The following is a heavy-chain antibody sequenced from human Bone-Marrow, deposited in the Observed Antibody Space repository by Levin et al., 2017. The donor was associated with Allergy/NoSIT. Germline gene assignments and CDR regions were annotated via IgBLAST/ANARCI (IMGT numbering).Heavy chain of an antibody. D-gene: IGHD1-1*01. V-gene: IGHV1-18*01. Sequence: ASVKVSCKASGYTFTSYGISWVRQAPGQGLEWMGWISAYNGNTNYAQKLQGRVTMTTDTSTSTAYMELRSLRSDDTAVYYCARAHPTYNWRGYFDYWGQGTLVTVSS. CDR3: ARAHPTYNWRGYFDY. J-gene: IGHJ4*02. CDR1: GYTFTSYG. CDR2: ISAYNGNT.